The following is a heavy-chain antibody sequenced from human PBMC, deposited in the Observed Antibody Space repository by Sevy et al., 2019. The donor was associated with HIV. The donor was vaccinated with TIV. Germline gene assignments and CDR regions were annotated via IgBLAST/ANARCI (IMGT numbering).Heavy chain of an antibody. CDR3: ARGGDYGANYYWYFDL. J-gene: IGHJ2*01. D-gene: IGHD4-17*01. Sequence: SETLSLTYTVSGGSISSYYWSWIRQPPGKGLEWIGYIYYSGSTNYNPSLKSRVTISVDTSKNQFSLKLSSVTAADTAVYYCARGGDYGANYYWYFDLWGRGTLVTVSS. V-gene: IGHV4-59*01. CDR2: IYYSGST. CDR1: GGSISSYY.